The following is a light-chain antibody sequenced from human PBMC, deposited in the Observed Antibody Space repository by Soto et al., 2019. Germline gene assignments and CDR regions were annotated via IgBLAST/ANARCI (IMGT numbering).Light chain of an antibody. V-gene: IGLV2-23*01. J-gene: IGLJ2*01. CDR1: SSDVGSYNL. CDR2: EDI. Sequence: QSALTQPASVSGSPGQSITISCTGTSSDVGSYNLVSWYQQHPGKAPKLMIYEDIERPSGVSNRFSGSKSGNTASLTISGLQTYDEADYYCFSYAGGTSVVFGGGTKLTVL. CDR3: FSYAGGTSVV.